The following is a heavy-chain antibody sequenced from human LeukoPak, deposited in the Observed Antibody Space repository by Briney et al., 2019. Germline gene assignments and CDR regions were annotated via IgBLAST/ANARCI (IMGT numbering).Heavy chain of an antibody. CDR2: IRYDGSNK. J-gene: IGHJ2*01. CDR3: ARDLVSAGTRYYDL. V-gene: IGHV3-30*02. CDR1: GFTFSSYG. Sequence: GGSLRLSCAASGFTFSSYGMHWVRQAPGKGLEWVAFIRYDGSNKYYADSVKGRFTISRDNSKNTLYLQMNSLRAEDTAVYYCARDLVSAGTRYYDLWGRGTVVTVSS. D-gene: IGHD1-1*01.